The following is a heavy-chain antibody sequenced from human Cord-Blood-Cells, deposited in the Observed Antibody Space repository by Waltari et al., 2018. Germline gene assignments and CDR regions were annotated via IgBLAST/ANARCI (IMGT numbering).Heavy chain of an antibody. CDR2: IYHSGGT. CDR3: NSRSDSSGYYGVDI. V-gene: IGHV4-4*02. D-gene: IGHD3-22*01. J-gene: IGHJ3*02. Sequence: QAQLQESGPGLVRPSGTLSLTCAVSGGHISSRNWWSWARQPPGQGLEWIGEIYHSGGTNYNPSLKSRVTISVDKSKNQFSLKLSSVTAADTAVYYCNSRSDSSGYYGVDIWGQGTMVTVSS. CDR1: GGHISSRNW.